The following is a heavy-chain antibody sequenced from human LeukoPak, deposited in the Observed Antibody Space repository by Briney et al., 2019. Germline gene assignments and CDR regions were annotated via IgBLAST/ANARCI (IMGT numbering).Heavy chain of an antibody. CDR1: GDPISDYY. CDR3: ARDGHSSGYYYYYGMDV. D-gene: IGHD3-22*01. V-gene: IGHV4-59*01. J-gene: IGHJ6*02. Sequence: PSETLSLTCTVSGDPISDYYWNWIRQPPGKGLEWIGYVYYSGSTNYNPSLESRVTISVSTSRNQFSLMLSSVTAADTAVYYCARDGHSSGYYYYYGMDVWGQGTTVTVSS. CDR2: VYYSGST.